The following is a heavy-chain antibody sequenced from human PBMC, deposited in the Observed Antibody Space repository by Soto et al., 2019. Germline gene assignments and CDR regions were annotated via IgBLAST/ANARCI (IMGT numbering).Heavy chain of an antibody. CDR3: ARVRVEDPDIVVVVAATHPWFDP. CDR2: IYYSGST. CDR1: GGSISSYY. Sequence: SETLSLTCTVSGGSISSYYWSWIRKPTGKGLEWIGYIYYSGSTNYNPSLKSRVTISVDTSKNQFSLKLSSVTAADTAVYYCARVRVEDPDIVVVVAATHPWFDPWGQGTLVTVSS. J-gene: IGHJ5*02. D-gene: IGHD2-15*01. V-gene: IGHV4-59*01.